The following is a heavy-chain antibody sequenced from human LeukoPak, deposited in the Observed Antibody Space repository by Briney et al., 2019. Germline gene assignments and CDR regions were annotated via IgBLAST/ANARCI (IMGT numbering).Heavy chain of an antibody. Sequence: AGGSLRLSCEASGFTFSHYNLNWVRQAPGKGLEWVSSISDTGSHIYYAQSLKGRFTISRDNAKNSLYLQMNSLRVEDTALYFCARDTGYCSGGSCFSSILDSWGQGTLVAVSS. V-gene: IGHV3-21*01. CDR1: GFTFSHYN. CDR3: ARDTGYCSGGSCFSSILDS. CDR2: ISDTGSHI. D-gene: IGHD2-15*01. J-gene: IGHJ4*02.